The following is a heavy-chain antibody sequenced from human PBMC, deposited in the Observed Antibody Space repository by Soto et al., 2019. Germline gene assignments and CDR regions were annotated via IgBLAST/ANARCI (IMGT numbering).Heavy chain of an antibody. Sequence: SLRLSCAASGFTFSDYYMSWIRQAPGKGLEWVSYISSSSSYTNYADSVKGRFTISRDNAKNSLYLQMNSLRAEDTAVYYCARGRTTMIVVGLFFDYWGQGTLVTVSS. CDR3: ARGRTTMIVVGLFFDY. J-gene: IGHJ4*02. D-gene: IGHD3-22*01. CDR1: GFTFSDYY. CDR2: ISSSSSYT. V-gene: IGHV3-11*06.